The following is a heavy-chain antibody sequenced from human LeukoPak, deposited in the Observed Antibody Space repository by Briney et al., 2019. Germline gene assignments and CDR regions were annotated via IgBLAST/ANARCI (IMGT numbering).Heavy chain of an antibody. CDR2: IKQDGSEK. V-gene: IGHV3-7*01. J-gene: IGHJ4*02. D-gene: IGHD2-21*01. CDR3: ARDLSMSYSVDY. CDR1: GFTFSTYW. Sequence: GGSLRLSCAASGFTFSTYWMTWVRQAPGKGLEWVANIKQDGSEKNYVDSVKGRFTISRDNAKNSLDLQMNSLRAEDTAVYYCARDLSMSYSVDYWGQGTLVTVSS.